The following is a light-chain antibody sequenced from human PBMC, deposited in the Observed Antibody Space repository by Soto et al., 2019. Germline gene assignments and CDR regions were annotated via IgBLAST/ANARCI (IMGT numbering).Light chain of an antibody. Sequence: QSALTQPPSVSAAPGQRVTISCSGSSSNIGGNYVSWYQVVPRTAPKLLIYDNHKRHSGVPDRFSGSKSGTSTTLGIADLHAGDEARYYCGTWDINLDTVVFGGGTKLTVL. CDR1: SSNIGGNY. CDR3: GTWDINLDTVV. CDR2: DNH. V-gene: IGLV1-51*01. J-gene: IGLJ2*01.